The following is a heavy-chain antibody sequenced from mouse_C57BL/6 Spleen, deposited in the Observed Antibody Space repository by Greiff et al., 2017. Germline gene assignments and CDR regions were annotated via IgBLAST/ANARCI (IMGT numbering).Heavy chain of an antibody. CDR3: TTWGLLRLFAY. D-gene: IGHD2-3*01. Sequence: EVQLQQSGAELVRPGASVKLSCTASGFNIKDDYMHWVKQRPEQGLEWIGWIDPENGDTEYASKFQGKATITADTSSNTAYLQLSSLTSEDAAVYYCTTWGLLRLFAYWGQGTLVTVSA. J-gene: IGHJ3*01. CDR1: GFNIKDDY. CDR2: IDPENGDT. V-gene: IGHV14-4*01.